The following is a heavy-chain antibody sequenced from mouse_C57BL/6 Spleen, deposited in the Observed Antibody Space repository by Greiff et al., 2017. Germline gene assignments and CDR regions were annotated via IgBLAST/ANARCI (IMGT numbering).Heavy chain of an antibody. CDR3: AREDYGSSYPCNY. V-gene: IGHV1-59*01. Sequence: QVQLQQPGAELVRPGTSVKLSCKASGYTFTSYWMHWVKQRPGQGLEWIGVIDPSDSYTNYNQKFKGKATLTVDTSSSTAYMQLSSLTSEDSAVYYCAREDYGSSYPCNYWGQGTTLTVSS. J-gene: IGHJ2*01. D-gene: IGHD1-1*01. CDR2: IDPSDSYT. CDR1: GYTFTSYW.